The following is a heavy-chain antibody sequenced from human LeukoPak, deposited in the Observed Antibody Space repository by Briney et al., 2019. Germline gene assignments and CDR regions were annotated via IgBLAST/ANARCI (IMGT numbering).Heavy chain of an antibody. CDR3: ARDIEVTSYYYYYGMDV. Sequence: GGSLRLSCIASGFTFSSYSMHWVRQAPGKGLEWVAVISYDGSNKYYADSVKGRFTISRDNSKNTLYLQMNSLRAEDTAVYYCARDIEVTSYYYYYGMDVWGQGTTVTVSS. CDR1: GFTFSSYS. CDR2: ISYDGSNK. J-gene: IGHJ6*02. D-gene: IGHD2-2*01. V-gene: IGHV3-30*03.